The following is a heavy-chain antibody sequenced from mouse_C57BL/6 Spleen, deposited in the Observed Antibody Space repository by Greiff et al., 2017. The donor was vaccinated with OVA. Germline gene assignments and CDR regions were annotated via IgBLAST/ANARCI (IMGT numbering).Heavy chain of an antibody. J-gene: IGHJ4*01. Sequence: VQLQQSGAELVRPGASVKLSCTASGFNIKDDYMHWVKQRPEQGLEWIGWIDPENGDTEYASKFQGKATITADTSSNTAYLQLSSLTSEGTAVYYCTTSYYYAMDYWGQGTSVTVSS. CDR1: GFNIKDDY. CDR2: IDPENGDT. D-gene: IGHD1-1*01. V-gene: IGHV14-4*01. CDR3: TTSYYYAMDY.